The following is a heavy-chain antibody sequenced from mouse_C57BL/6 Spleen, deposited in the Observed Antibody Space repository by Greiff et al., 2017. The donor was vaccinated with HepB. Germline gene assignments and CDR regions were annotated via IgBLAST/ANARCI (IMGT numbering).Heavy chain of an antibody. J-gene: IGHJ1*03. Sequence: EVMLVESGGGLVKPGGSLKLSCAASGFTFSSYAMSWVRQTPEKRLEWVATLSDGGSYTYYPDNVKGRFTISRDNAKNNLYLQMSHLKSEDTAMYYCARDGSLWYFDVWGTGTTVTVSS. CDR3: ARDGSLWYFDV. D-gene: IGHD1-1*01. CDR2: LSDGGSYT. V-gene: IGHV5-4*01. CDR1: GFTFSSYA.